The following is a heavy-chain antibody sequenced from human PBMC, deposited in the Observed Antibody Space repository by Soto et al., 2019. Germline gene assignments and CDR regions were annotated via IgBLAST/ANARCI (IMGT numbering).Heavy chain of an antibody. J-gene: IGHJ4*02. CDR1: GFTFSTYA. D-gene: IGHD2-15*01. V-gene: IGHV3-30-3*01. CDR2: ISYDGSNK. CDR3: ARGAGYCSGGSCSPANY. Sequence: QVQLVESGGGVVQPGRSLRLSCAASGFTFSTYAMEWVRQAPGKGLDWVALISYDGSNKYYADSVKGRFTISRDNSKNTLYLQMNSLRAEDTAVYYCARGAGYCSGGSCSPANYWGQGTLVTVSS.